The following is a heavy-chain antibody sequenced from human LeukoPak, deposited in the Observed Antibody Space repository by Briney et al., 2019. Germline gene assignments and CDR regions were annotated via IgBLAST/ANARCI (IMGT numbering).Heavy chain of an antibody. Sequence: SETLSLTCTVSGGSISSGGYYWSWIRQHPGKGLEWIGYIYYSGSTYYNPSLKSRVTISVDTSKNQFSLKLSSVTAADTAVYYCARDPSGYYDSGYFDYWGQGTLVTVSS. J-gene: IGHJ4*02. V-gene: IGHV4-31*03. D-gene: IGHD3-22*01. CDR1: GGSISSGGYY. CDR2: IYYSGST. CDR3: ARDPSGYYDSGYFDY.